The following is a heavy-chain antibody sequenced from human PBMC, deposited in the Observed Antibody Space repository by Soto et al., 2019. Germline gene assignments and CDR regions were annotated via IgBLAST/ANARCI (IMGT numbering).Heavy chain of an antibody. CDR2: IYSSGST. D-gene: IGHD5-18*01. CDR1: GGSISNYY. Sequence: SETLSLTCTVSGGSISNYYWNWIRQSPGKGLEWIGYIYSSGSTHYNPSLQNRVTISIDTSKNQVSLKVNSVTAADTAVYYCARDHPHSYGVYYFHYWGQGTPVT. J-gene: IGHJ4*02. V-gene: IGHV4-59*01. CDR3: ARDHPHSYGVYYFHY.